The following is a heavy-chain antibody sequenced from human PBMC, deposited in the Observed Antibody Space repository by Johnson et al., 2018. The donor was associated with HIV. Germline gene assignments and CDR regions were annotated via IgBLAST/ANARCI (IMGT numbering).Heavy chain of an antibody. CDR1: GFIFHNYG. Sequence: QVQLVESGGGVVQPGGSLRLSCSTSGFIFHNYGMHWVRQAPGKGLEWVAFVHSDGNKKYYGDSVKGRFIISRDNSKNIVYLHINSLRLEDTAVYYCAKGEAQEGCIQLLLYAFDFWGHGTMVTVSS. D-gene: IGHD5-24*01. CDR3: AKGEAQEGCIQLLLYAFDF. CDR2: VHSDGNKK. J-gene: IGHJ3*01. V-gene: IGHV3-30*02.